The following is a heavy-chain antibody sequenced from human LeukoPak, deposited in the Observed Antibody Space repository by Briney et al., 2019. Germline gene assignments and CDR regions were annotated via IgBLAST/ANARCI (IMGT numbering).Heavy chain of an antibody. CDR1: GGSISSYY. D-gene: IGHD5-18*01. CDR3: ARGYSYGDNWFDP. J-gene: IGHJ5*02. CDR2: IYYSGSP. Sequence: SETLSLTCTVSGGSISSYYWSWIRQPPGKGLEWIGYIYYSGSPNYNPSLKSRVTISLDTSKNRFSLKLSSVTAADKAVYYCARGYSYGDNWFDPWGQGTLVTVSS. V-gene: IGHV4-59*01.